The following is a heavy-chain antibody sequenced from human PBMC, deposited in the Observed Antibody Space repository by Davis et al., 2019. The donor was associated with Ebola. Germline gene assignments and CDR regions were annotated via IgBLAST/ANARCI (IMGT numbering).Heavy chain of an antibody. Sequence: PGGSLRLSCAGSGFNFSTYWMSWVRQVPGKGLEWVANIKQDGSEKYYVDSVKGRFTISRDNAKNSLSLQMNSLRAEDTAVYYCARTGYPPYDILTGYYLKYAYYGMDVWGQGTTVTVSS. D-gene: IGHD3-9*01. J-gene: IGHJ6*02. CDR1: GFNFSTYW. CDR3: ARTGYPPYDILTGYYLKYAYYGMDV. V-gene: IGHV3-7*01. CDR2: IKQDGSEK.